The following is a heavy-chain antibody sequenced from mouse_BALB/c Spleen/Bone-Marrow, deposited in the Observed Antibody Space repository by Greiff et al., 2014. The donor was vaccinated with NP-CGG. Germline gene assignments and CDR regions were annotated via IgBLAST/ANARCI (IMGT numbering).Heavy chain of an antibody. V-gene: IGHV1S132*01. CDR1: GYIFTSYW. Sequence: QVQLQQSGAELVRPGASVKLSCKTSGYIFTSYWIHWVKQRSGQDLEWIARTYPGTGSTYYNEKFKGKATLTADKSSSTAYMQLSSLKSEDSAVYFCARTVNPAMDYWGQGTSVTVSS. CDR3: ARTVNPAMDY. CDR2: TYPGTGST. J-gene: IGHJ4*01.